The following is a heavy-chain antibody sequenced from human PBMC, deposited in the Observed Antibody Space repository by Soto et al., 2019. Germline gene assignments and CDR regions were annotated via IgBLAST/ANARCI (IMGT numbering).Heavy chain of an antibody. D-gene: IGHD3-22*01. CDR3: ARHAPSSGYPLEY. Sequence: PSETLSLTCTVSGGSISSYYWSWIRQPPGKGLEWIGYIYYTGSTNYNPSLKSRVTISVDTSKNQFSLKLSSVTAADTAVYYCARHAPSSGYPLEYWGRGTLVTVSA. CDR1: GGSISSYY. V-gene: IGHV4-59*08. CDR2: IYYTGST. J-gene: IGHJ4*02.